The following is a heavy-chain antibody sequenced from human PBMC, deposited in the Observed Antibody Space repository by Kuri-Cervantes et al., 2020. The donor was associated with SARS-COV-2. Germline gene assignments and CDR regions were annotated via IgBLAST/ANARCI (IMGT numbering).Heavy chain of an antibody. CDR2: INPSSGGT. J-gene: IGHJ5*02. D-gene: IGHD3-22*01. Sequence: ASVKVSCKASGGTFSSYAISWVRQAPGQGLEWMGWINPSSGGTNYAQKFQGRVTMTRDTSISTAYMELSSLRSEDTAVYYCATVYYDSSGYYYRWFDPWGQGTLVTVSS. CDR1: GGTFSSYA. CDR3: ATVYYDSSGYYYRWFDP. V-gene: IGHV1-2*02.